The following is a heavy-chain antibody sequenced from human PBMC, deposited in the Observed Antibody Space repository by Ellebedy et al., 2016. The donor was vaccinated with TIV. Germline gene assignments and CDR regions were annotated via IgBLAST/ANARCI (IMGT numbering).Heavy chain of an antibody. Sequence: ASVKVSCKASGGTFSSYAISWVRQAPGQGLEWMGRIIPILGIANYAQKFQGRVTITADKSTSTAYMELSSLRSEDTAVYYCARVPRGVTLLYYYYGMDVWGQGTTVTVSS. CDR1: GGTFSSYA. J-gene: IGHJ6*02. CDR2: IIPILGIA. V-gene: IGHV1-69*04. D-gene: IGHD3-10*01. CDR3: ARVPRGVTLLYYYYGMDV.